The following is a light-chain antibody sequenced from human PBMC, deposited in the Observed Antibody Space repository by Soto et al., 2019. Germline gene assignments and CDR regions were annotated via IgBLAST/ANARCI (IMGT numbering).Light chain of an antibody. V-gene: IGKV3-20*01. J-gene: IGKJ1*01. Sequence: EIVLTQSPGTLSLFPGERATLSCRASQSISSSYLAWYQQKPGQAPRLLIHGASNRATGIPDRSSGAGSGTDFTLTISRLEPEDFAVYYCHQYGSAPAWTFGQGTKVEIK. CDR3: HQYGSAPAWT. CDR1: QSISSSY. CDR2: GAS.